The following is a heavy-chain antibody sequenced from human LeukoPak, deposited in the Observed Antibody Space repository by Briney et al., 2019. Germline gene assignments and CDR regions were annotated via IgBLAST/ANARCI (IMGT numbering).Heavy chain of an antibody. V-gene: IGHV1-2*02. CDR1: GYTFTDYY. J-gene: IGHJ3*02. CDR3: AREYYDNSGSKDAFDI. Sequence: GASVKVSCKTSGYTFTDYYIHWVRQAPGQGLEWVASIDPDSGGTNYAQKFQGRVTMTRDTSISTAYMELSRLKSDDTAVYYCAREYYDNSGSKDAFDIWGQGTMVTVSS. D-gene: IGHD3-22*01. CDR2: IDPDSGGT.